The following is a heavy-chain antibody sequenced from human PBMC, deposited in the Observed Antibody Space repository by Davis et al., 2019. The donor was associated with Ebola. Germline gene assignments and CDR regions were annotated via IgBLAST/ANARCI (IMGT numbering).Heavy chain of an antibody. D-gene: IGHD3-9*01. CDR3: ARVETDILTGYYDY. J-gene: IGHJ4*02. CDR1: GGSISSGDYY. CDR2: IYYSGST. Sequence: MPSETLSLTCTVSGGSISSGDYYWSWIRQPPGKGLEWIGYIYYSGSTNYNPSLKSRVTISVDKSKNQFSLKLSSVTAADTAVYYCARVETDILTGYYDYWGQGTLVTVSS. V-gene: IGHV4-30-4*01.